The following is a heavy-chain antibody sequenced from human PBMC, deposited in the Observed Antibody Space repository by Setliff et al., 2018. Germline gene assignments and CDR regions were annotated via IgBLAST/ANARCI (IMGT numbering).Heavy chain of an antibody. CDR3: AREGVDTRSSTDYRYYMDL. J-gene: IGHJ6*03. V-gene: IGHV1-46*01. CDR2: INPRGGST. Sequence: GASVKVSCKASGYSFAKYALHWVRQAPGQRLEWMGWINPRGGSTSHAQKFQGRVTMTRDTSTSTVYMELSSLRFEDTAVYYCAREGVDTRSSTDYRYYMDLWGKGTTVTVSS. D-gene: IGHD5-18*01. CDR1: GYSFAKYA.